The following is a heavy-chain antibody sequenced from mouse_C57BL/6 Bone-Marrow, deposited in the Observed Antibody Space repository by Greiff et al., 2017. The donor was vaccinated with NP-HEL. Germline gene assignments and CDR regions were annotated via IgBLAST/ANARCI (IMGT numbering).Heavy chain of an antibody. J-gene: IGHJ3*01. V-gene: IGHV5-6*01. CDR1: GFTFSSYG. CDR2: ISSGGSYT. CDR3: ASLNYGSSPFAY. Sequence: DVHLVESGGDLVKPGGSLKLSCAASGFTFSSYGMSWVRQTPDKRLEWVATISSGGSYTYYPDSVKGRFTISRDNAKNTLYLQMSSLKSEDTAMYYCASLNYGSSPFAYWGQGTLVTVSA. D-gene: IGHD1-1*01.